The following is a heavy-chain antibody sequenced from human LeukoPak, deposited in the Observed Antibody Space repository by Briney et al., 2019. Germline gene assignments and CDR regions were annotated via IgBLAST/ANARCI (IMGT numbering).Heavy chain of an antibody. D-gene: IGHD6-19*01. CDR2: IYYSGNT. V-gene: IGHV4-39*07. J-gene: IGHJ3*02. Sequence: SETLSLTCTVSGDSISSSSYYWAWIRQPPGKGLEWIGYIYYSGNTYYNPYNPSLTSRVTMSVDTSKNQFSLKLDSVTEIDTAMYYCARNQAVAANRGAFDIWGQGTMVTVSS. CDR3: ARNQAVAANRGAFDI. CDR1: GDSISSSSYY.